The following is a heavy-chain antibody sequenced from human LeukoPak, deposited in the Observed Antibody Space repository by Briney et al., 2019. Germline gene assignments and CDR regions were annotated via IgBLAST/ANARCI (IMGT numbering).Heavy chain of an antibody. CDR2: ISGSGDNT. CDR3: AKDLRAAAGPFDYFDY. D-gene: IGHD6-13*01. CDR1: GFTFSSYA. J-gene: IGHJ4*02. Sequence: GGSLRLSCAASGFTFSSYAMNWVRQAPGKGLEWVSVISGSGDNTYYADFVKGRFTISRDNSKNTLYLQMNSLRAEDTAVYYCAKDLRAAAGPFDYFDYWGQGTLVTVSS. V-gene: IGHV3-23*01.